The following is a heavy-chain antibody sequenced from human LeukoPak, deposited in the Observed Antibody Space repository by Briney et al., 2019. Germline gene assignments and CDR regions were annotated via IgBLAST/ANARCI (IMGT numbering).Heavy chain of an antibody. CDR1: RFIFGAYG. Sequence: PGGSLKLSCAASRFIFGAYGMHWVRQAPGKGLEWVAVISYDGSNKYYADSVKGRFTISRDNSKNTLYLQMNSLRAEDTAVYYCARAYSSSWYGGWFDYWGQGTLVTVSS. D-gene: IGHD6-13*01. V-gene: IGHV3-30*19. J-gene: IGHJ4*02. CDR3: ARAYSSSWYGGWFDY. CDR2: ISYDGSNK.